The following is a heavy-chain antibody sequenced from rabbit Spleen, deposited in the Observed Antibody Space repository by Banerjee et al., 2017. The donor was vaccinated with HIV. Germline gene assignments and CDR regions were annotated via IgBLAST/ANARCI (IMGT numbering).Heavy chain of an antibody. Sequence: QSLEESGGDLVKPGASLTLTCIASGVSFSGDSYMCWVRQAPGKGLEWIACINIVTGKAVYASWAKGRFIMSRTSSTTVTLQMTSLTAADTATYFCARGSAAMAMVITGFYLTLWGPGTLVTVS. CDR1: GVSFSGDSY. D-gene: IGHD2-1*01. J-gene: IGHJ4*01. CDR3: ARGSAAMAMVITGFYLTL. CDR2: INIVTGKA. V-gene: IGHV1S40*01.